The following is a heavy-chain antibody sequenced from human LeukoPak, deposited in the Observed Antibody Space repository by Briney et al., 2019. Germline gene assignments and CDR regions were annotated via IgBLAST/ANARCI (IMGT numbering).Heavy chain of an antibody. CDR3: ARVSSSYSSSSGDDAFDI. J-gene: IGHJ3*02. D-gene: IGHD6-6*01. CDR1: GYTFTGYY. V-gene: IGHV1-2*02. CDR2: INPNSGGT. Sequence: ASMKVSCKASGYTFTGYYMHWVRQAPGQGLEWMGWINPNSGGTNYAQKFQGRVTMTRDTSISTAYMELSRLRSDDTAVYYCARVSSSYSSSSGDDAFDIWGQGTMVTVSS.